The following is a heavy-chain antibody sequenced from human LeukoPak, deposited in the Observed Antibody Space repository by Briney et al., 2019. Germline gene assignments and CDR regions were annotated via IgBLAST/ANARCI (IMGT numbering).Heavy chain of an antibody. J-gene: IGHJ4*02. CDR3: TSHYGSGGF. V-gene: IGHV3-15*07. CDR1: GFNFNDAW. D-gene: IGHD3-10*01. Sequence: GGSLRLSCAASGFNFNDAWMNWVRQAPGKGLEWDGRIKSNTDGATTDYTAPVKGRFTISRDDSKNTLYLQMSSLEIEDTAVYYCTSHYGSGGFWGQGTLVTVSS. CDR2: IKSNTDGATT.